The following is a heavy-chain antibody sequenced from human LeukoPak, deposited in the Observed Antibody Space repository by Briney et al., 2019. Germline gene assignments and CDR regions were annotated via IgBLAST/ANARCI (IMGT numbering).Heavy chain of an antibody. CDR3: VKEHDLWHEEGNWFDT. Sequence: PGGSLRLSCAASGFTFSTCGMSWVRQSPGKGLEWVSAINDDTPYYRDSVKGRFTVSRDKSKDTLYLQLNSLRAEDTAIYYCVKEHDLWHEEGNWFDTWGQGVLVTVSS. CDR2: INDDTP. J-gene: IGHJ5*02. V-gene: IGHV3-23*01. CDR1: GFTFSTCG. D-gene: IGHD3-3*01.